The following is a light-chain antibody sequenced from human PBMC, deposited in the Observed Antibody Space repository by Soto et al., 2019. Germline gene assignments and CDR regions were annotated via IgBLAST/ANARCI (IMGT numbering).Light chain of an antibody. Sequence: EIVLTQSPGTLSLSPGERATLSCRASQTASSNYLSWYRQKPGQAPRLLIYGASSRATGIPDRVSGSGSGTDFTLTISRLEPEDFAVYYCQQYGSSPCTFGQGTKLEIK. CDR3: QQYGSSPCT. V-gene: IGKV3-20*01. CDR2: GAS. J-gene: IGKJ2*02. CDR1: QTASSNY.